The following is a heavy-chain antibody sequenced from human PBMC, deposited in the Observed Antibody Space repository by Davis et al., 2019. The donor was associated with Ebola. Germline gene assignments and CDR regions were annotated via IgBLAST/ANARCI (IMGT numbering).Heavy chain of an antibody. CDR3: AVRPGYSSSWYFDY. D-gene: IGHD6-13*01. V-gene: IGHV4-38-2*02. CDR1: GYSISSGYY. J-gene: IGHJ4*02. Sequence: MPGGSLRLSCTVSGYSISSGYYWSWIRQPPGKGLEWIGSIYYSGSTYYNPSLKSRVTISVDTSKNQFSLKLSSVTAADTAVYYCAVRPGYSSSWYFDYWGQGTLVTVSS. CDR2: IYYSGST.